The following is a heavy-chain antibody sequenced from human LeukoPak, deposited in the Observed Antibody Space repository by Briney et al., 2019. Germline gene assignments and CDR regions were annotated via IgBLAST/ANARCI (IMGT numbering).Heavy chain of an antibody. Sequence: ASVKVSCKASGYTFTSYDINWVRQATGQGLEWMGWMNPNSGDTGYPQKFQGRVTMTRDMATSTDYMEVNSLRSEDTAVYYCARDNSMGDSAWWFDPWGQGTLVTVSS. D-gene: IGHD5-12*01. J-gene: IGHJ5*02. CDR2: MNPNSGDT. V-gene: IGHV1-8*01. CDR1: GYTFTSYD. CDR3: ARDNSMGDSAWWFDP.